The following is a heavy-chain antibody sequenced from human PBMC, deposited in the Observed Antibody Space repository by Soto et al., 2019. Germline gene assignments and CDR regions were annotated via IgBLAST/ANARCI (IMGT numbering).Heavy chain of an antibody. CDR3: ASNYCSSSSCYAPIGYFQL. CDR2: IIPIFGTA. Sequence: SVKVSCKASGGTFSSYAISWVRQAPGQGLEWMGGIIPIFGTANYAQKFQGRVTITADESTSTAYMELSSLRSEDTAVYYCASNYCSSSSCYAPIGYFQLWGQGTLVTLSS. CDR1: GGTFSSYA. D-gene: IGHD2-2*01. J-gene: IGHJ1*01. V-gene: IGHV1-69*13.